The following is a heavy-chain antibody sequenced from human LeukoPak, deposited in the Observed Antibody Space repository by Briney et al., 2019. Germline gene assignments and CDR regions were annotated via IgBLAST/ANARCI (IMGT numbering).Heavy chain of an antibody. CDR1: GGSISSGGYY. J-gene: IGHJ5*02. CDR3: ARHGFPANWFDP. CDR2: IYYSGST. V-gene: IGHV4-31*03. Sequence: PSETLSLTSTVSGGSISSGGYYWTCICPHPGKGLEWIGYIYYSGSTYYNPSLKSRVTISVDRSKTQFSLKLSSVTAADTAVYYCARHGFPANWFDPWGQGTLVAVSS. D-gene: IGHD2-2*03.